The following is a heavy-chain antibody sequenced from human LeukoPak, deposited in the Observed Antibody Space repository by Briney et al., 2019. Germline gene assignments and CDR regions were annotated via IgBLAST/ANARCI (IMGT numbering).Heavy chain of an antibody. Sequence: PSQTLSLTCTVSGGSISSGGYYWSWIRQHPGKGLEWIGYIYYSGSTYYNPSLKSRVTISVVTSKNQFSLKLSSVTAADTAVYYCARARYYASGPKFYFDYWGQGTLVTVSS. J-gene: IGHJ4*02. V-gene: IGHV4-31*03. CDR2: IYYSGST. CDR3: ARARYYASGPKFYFDY. CDR1: GGSISSGGYY. D-gene: IGHD1-26*01.